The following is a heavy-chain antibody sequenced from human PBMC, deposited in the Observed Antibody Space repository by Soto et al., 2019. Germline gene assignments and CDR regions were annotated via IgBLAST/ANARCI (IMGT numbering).Heavy chain of an antibody. CDR1: GFTFSSYA. Sequence: GSLRLSCSASGFTFSSYAMHWVRQAPGKGLEYVSAISSNGGSTYYADSVKGRFTISRDNSKNTLYLQMNSLRAEDTAVYYCAKILRFLEWHWFDLWGQGTLVTVSS. V-gene: IGHV3-64*04. J-gene: IGHJ5*02. CDR2: ISSNGGST. D-gene: IGHD3-3*01. CDR3: AKILRFLEWHWFDL.